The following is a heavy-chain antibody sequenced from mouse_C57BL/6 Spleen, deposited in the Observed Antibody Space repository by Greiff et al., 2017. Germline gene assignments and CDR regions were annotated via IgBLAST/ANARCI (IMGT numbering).Heavy chain of an antibody. D-gene: IGHD1-1*01. Sequence: VQLQQPGAELVKPGASVKLSCKASGYTFTSYWMHWVKQRPGRGLEWIGRIDPNSGGTKYNEKFKSKATLTVDKPSSTAYMQLSSLTSEDSAVYYCARGITTVVAPGGYFDYWGQGTTLTVSS. CDR2: IDPNSGGT. V-gene: IGHV1-72*01. CDR3: ARGITTVVAPGGYFDY. J-gene: IGHJ2*01. CDR1: GYTFTSYW.